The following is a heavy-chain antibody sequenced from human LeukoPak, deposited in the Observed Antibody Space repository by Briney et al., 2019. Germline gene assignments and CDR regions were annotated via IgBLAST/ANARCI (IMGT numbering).Heavy chain of an antibody. J-gene: IGHJ4*02. CDR3: ARDTAPDYYDSSGYQVGFDY. D-gene: IGHD3-22*01. CDR2: TYYRSKWYN. Sequence: SQTLSLTCAISGDSVSSNSAAWNWIRQSPLRGLEWLGRTYYRSKWYNDYAVSVKSRITINPDTSKNQFSLQLNSVTPEDTAVYYCARDTAPDYYDSSGYQVGFDYWGQGTLVTVSS. CDR1: GDSVSSNSAA. V-gene: IGHV6-1*01.